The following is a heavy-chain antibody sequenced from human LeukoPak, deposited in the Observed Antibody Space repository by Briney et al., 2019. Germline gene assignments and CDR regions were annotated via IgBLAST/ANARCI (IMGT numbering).Heavy chain of an antibody. J-gene: IGHJ4*02. V-gene: IGHV3-30*04. D-gene: IGHD6-13*01. Sequence: PGGSLRLSCAASGFTFSSYAMHWVRQAPGKGLEWVAVISYDGSNKYYADSVKGRFTISRDNSKNTLYLQMNSLRAEDTAVYYCASPEPTAAAGTELDYWGQGTLVTVSS. CDR3: ASPEPTAAAGTELDY. CDR1: GFTFSSYA. CDR2: ISYDGSNK.